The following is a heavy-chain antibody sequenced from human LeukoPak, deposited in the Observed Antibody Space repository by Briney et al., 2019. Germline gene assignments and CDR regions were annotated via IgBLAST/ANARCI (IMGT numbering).Heavy chain of an antibody. CDR3: ARHGYSSGYYSNFDY. V-gene: IGHV4-39*01. J-gene: IGHJ4*02. Sequence: SETLSLTCTVSGGSISSSSYYWGWIRQPPGKGLEWIGSIYHSGSTYHNPSLKSRVTISVDTSKNQFSLKLSSVTAADMAVYYCARHGYSSGYYSNFDYWGQGTLVTVSS. CDR2: IYHSGST. D-gene: IGHD3-22*01. CDR1: GGSISSSSYY.